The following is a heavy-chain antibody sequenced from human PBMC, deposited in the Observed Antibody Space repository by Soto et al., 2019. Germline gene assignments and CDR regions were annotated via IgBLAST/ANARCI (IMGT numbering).Heavy chain of an antibody. J-gene: IGHJ4*02. V-gene: IGHV4-34*01. Sequence: QVQLQQWGAGLLKPSETLSLTCAVYGGSFSGYYWSWIRQPPGKGLEWIGEINHSGSTNYNPSLRSRVTISVDTSRNQFSLKLSSVTAADTGVYDCARTSVAGFDYWGQGSLVTVSS. CDR1: GGSFSGYY. CDR2: INHSGST. CDR3: ARTSVAGFDY. D-gene: IGHD6-19*01.